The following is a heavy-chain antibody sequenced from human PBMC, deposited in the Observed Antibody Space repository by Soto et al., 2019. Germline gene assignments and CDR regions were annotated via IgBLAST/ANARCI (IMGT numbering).Heavy chain of an antibody. Sequence: GGSLRLSCVASGFDFNSYSMNWVREAPGKGLEWISYINSGSTSVFYADSVKGRFTISRDNAKNSLYLQMNSLRAEDTAVYYCTSRASPDAYWGQGTLVTVSS. D-gene: IGHD2-2*01. V-gene: IGHV3-48*01. CDR1: GFDFNSYS. J-gene: IGHJ4*02. CDR3: TSRASPDAY. CDR2: INSGSTSV.